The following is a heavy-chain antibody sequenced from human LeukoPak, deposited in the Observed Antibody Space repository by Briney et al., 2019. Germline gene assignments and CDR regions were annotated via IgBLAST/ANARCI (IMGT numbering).Heavy chain of an antibody. CDR3: AREEYSGYDRAAFDI. J-gene: IGHJ3*02. CDR2: IKQDGSEK. D-gene: IGHD5-12*01. Sequence: GGSLRLSCAASGFTFSDAWMSWVRQAPGKGLEWVANIKQDGSEKYYVDSVKGRFTISRDNAKNSLYLQMNSLRAEDTAVYYCAREEYSGYDRAAFDIWGQGTMVTVSS. CDR1: GFTFSDAW. V-gene: IGHV3-7*01.